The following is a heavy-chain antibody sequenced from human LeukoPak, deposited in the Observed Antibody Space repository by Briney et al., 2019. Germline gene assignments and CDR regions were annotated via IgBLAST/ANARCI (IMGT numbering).Heavy chain of an antibody. V-gene: IGHV3-30-3*01. CDR2: ISYDGSNK. D-gene: IGHD3-3*01. CDR3: ARVLRPNYFDY. CDR1: GFTFSSYA. Sequence: GGSLRLSCAASGFTFSSYAMHWVRQAPGKGLEWVAVISYDGSNKYYADSVKGRFTISRDNSKNTLYLQMNSLRAEDTAVYSCARVLRPNYFDYWGQGTLVTVSS. J-gene: IGHJ4*02.